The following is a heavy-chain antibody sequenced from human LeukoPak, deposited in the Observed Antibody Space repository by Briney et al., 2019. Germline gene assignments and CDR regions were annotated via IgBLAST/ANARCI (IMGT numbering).Heavy chain of an antibody. CDR3: AREYDSSSLFDY. J-gene: IGHJ4*02. CDR1: GGSISGYY. Sequence: PSETLSLTCTVSGGSISGYYWSWIRQPPGKGLEWIGYIYYSGITNYNLSLKSRVTISVDTSKNQFSLKLSSVTAADTAVHYCAREYDSSSLFDYWGQGTLVTVSS. D-gene: IGHD3-22*01. CDR2: IYYSGIT. V-gene: IGHV4-59*01.